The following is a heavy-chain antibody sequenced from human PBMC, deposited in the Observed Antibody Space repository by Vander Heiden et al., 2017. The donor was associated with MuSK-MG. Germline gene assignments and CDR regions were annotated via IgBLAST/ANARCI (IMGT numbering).Heavy chain of an antibody. D-gene: IGHD6-19*01. CDR1: GLTFSSYG. V-gene: IGHV3-33*01. J-gene: IGHJ4*02. CDR3: ARDGSSGLYYFDY. CDR2: LWYHGNNK. Sequence: QVQLVESGGGVVQPGRSLRLSCAAAGLTFSSYGQHWARQSPGKGLDWVAILWYHGNNKYDADSVKGRFTVSRDNSKNTLYLQMNSLRAEDTAVYYCARDGSSGLYYFDYVGQGTLVTVSS.